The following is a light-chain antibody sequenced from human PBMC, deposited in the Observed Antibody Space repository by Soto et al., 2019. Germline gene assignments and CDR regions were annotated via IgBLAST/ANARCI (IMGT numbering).Light chain of an antibody. V-gene: IGKV3-20*01. Sequence: EVLFTLSPDTLSRSPGERATLSCRASQSVSNNYLAWYQQKPGQAPRLPIYSASNRATGIPDRFSGSESGTDFTLTISRLEPEDFAVYYCEQYGSLGTFGEGTKVDIK. CDR3: EQYGSLGT. CDR1: QSVSNNY. CDR2: SAS. J-gene: IGKJ4*02.